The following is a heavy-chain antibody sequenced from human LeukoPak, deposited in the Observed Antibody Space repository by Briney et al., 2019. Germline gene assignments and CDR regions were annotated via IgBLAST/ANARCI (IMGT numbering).Heavy chain of an antibody. J-gene: IGHJ4*02. V-gene: IGHV3-21*01. D-gene: IGHD5-18*01. CDR1: GFTFSSYS. Sequence: PGGSLRLSCTASGFTFSSYSMNWVRQAPGKGLEWVSSISSSSSYIYYADSVKGRFTISRDNAKNSLYLQMNSLRAEDTAVYYCARAAARYSYGYGLGYWGQGTLVTVSS. CDR3: ARAAARYSYGYGLGY. CDR2: ISSSSSYI.